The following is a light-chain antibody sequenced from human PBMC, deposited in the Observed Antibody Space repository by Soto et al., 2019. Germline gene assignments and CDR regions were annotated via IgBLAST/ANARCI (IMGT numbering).Light chain of an antibody. CDR3: CSYAGSYTHV. J-gene: IGLJ1*01. CDR1: SSDVGGYNY. V-gene: IGLV2-11*01. Sequence: QSALTQPRSVSGSPGQSVTISCTGTSSDVGGYNYVSWYQQHPGKAPKLMIYDVSKRPSGVPDRFSGSKSGNTASLTISGLQAXXEADYYCCSYAGSYTHVFGTGTKLTVL. CDR2: DVS.